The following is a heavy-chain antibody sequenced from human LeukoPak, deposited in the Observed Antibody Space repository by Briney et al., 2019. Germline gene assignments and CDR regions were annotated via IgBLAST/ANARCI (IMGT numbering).Heavy chain of an antibody. CDR2: ISSSGSTI. D-gene: IGHD4-17*01. Sequence: GGSLRLSCAASGFTFSDYYMSWIRQAPGKGLEWVSCISSSGSTIYYADSVKGRFTISRDNAKNSLYLQMNSLRAEDTAVYYCARGGGTVTTIPYYYYGMDVWGQGTTVTVSS. V-gene: IGHV3-11*01. J-gene: IGHJ6*02. CDR3: ARGGGTVTTIPYYYYGMDV. CDR1: GFTFSDYY.